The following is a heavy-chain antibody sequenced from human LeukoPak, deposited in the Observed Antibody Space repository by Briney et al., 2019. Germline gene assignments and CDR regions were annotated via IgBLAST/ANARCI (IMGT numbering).Heavy chain of an antibody. V-gene: IGHV3-15*01. J-gene: IGHJ3*02. Sequence: PGGSLRLSCAASGFTFSNAWMSLVRQAPGKGLEWVGRIKSKTDGGTTDYAAPVKGRFTISRDDSKNTLYLQMNSLKTEDTAVYYCTTDEYYVRAFDIWGQGTMVTVSS. CDR3: TTDEYYVRAFDI. CDR1: GFTFSNAW. CDR2: IKSKTDGGTT. D-gene: IGHD3-10*02.